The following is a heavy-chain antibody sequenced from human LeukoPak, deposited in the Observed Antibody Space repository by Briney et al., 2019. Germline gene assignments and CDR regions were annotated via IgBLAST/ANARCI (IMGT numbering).Heavy chain of an antibody. D-gene: IGHD3-10*01. V-gene: IGHV3-21*01. J-gene: IGHJ4*02. CDR2: ISSSSSYI. CDR3: ARGDYYGSGTPGY. CDR1: GFTFSSYR. Sequence: PGGSLRLSCSASGFTFSSYRMNWLRQAPGKGLEGVASISSSSSYIYYADSVKGRFTISRDNAKNSLYLQINSLRADDTAVYYCARGDYYGSGTPGYWGQGTLVTVSS.